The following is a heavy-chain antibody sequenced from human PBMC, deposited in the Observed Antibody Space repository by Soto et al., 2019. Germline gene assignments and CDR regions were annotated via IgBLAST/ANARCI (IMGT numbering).Heavy chain of an antibody. D-gene: IGHD4-17*01. J-gene: IGHJ4*02. Sequence: SETLSLTCTVSGGSISSGGYYWSWIRQHPGKGLEWIGYIYYSGSTYYNPSLKSRVTISVDTSKNQFSLKLSSVTAADTAVYYCARGAYGDYFDYCGQGSLVIVSS. CDR3: ARGAYGDYFDY. CDR2: IYYSGST. V-gene: IGHV4-31*03. CDR1: GGSISSGGYY.